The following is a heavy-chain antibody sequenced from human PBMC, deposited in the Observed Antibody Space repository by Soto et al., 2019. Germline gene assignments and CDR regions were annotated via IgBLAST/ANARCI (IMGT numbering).Heavy chain of an antibody. Sequence: QVQLVQSGSEVKKPGASVRVSCKTSGYTFATYGITWVRQAPGQGLEWVAWISVYSGDTNYAQKVQGRVTLTRDTFTSTAYMELRSLRSDDTAVYYCATARAEYSSSFSYYFDSWGQGTLVTVSS. J-gene: IGHJ4*02. CDR2: ISVYSGDT. V-gene: IGHV1-18*01. D-gene: IGHD6-6*01. CDR3: ATARAEYSSSFSYYFDS. CDR1: GYTFATYG.